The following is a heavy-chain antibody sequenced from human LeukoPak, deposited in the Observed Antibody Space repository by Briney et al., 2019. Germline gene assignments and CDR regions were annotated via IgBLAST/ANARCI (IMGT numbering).Heavy chain of an antibody. V-gene: IGHV4-38-2*02. CDR1: GYSISSGYY. D-gene: IGHD3-22*01. J-gene: IGHJ4*02. CDR3: ARDRGYYDSSGYYSD. Sequence: SETLSLTCTVSGYSISSGYYWGWIRQPPGKGLEWIGSIYYSGSTYYNPSLKSRVTISVDTSKNQFSLKLSSVTAADTAVYYCARDRGYYDSSGYYSDWGQGTLVTVSS. CDR2: IYYSGST.